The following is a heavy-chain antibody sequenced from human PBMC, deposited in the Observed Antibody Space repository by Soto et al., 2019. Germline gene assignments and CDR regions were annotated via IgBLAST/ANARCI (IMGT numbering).Heavy chain of an antibody. CDR2: INTDGSFT. J-gene: IGHJ1*01. CDR1: GCPFSGYW. Sequence: GGSLSLSCAAYGCPFSGYWMHWGRQVPGKGLVWVSRINTDGSFTGHAGPLKARFSISRENARNSLDLQNSNLRVADRAVYCCAILAAATAHWGQWTLVTVSS. D-gene: IGHD2-15*01. CDR3: AILAAATAH. V-gene: IGHV3-74*01.